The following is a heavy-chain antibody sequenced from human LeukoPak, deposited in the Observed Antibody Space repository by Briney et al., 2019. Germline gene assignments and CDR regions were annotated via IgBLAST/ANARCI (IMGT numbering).Heavy chain of an antibody. J-gene: IGHJ4*02. V-gene: IGHV4-31*03. CDR1: GGSISSGGYY. D-gene: IGHD2-15*01. Sequence: SETLSLTCTVSGGSISSGGYYWSWIRQHPGKGLEWIGYIYYSGSTYYNPSLKSRVTISVDTSKNQFSLKLSSVTAADTAVYYCASRLGGCSGGSCYPPPPSYYFDYWGQGTLVTVSS. CDR3: ASRLGGCSGGSCYPPPPSYYFDY. CDR2: IYYSGST.